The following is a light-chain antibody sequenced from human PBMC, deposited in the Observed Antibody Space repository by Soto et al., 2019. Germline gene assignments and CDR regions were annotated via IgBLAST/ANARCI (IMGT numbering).Light chain of an antibody. CDR1: QSVSSN. CDR2: GAS. Sequence: EIVMTQSPATLSVSPGERATLSCRASQSVSSNLTWYQQKPGQAPRLLIYGASTRATGVPVRFSGSRSGTEFTLTISSLQSEDFAVYYCQQYNNWPPITFGQGTRLEIK. CDR3: QQYNNWPPIT. V-gene: IGKV3-15*01. J-gene: IGKJ5*01.